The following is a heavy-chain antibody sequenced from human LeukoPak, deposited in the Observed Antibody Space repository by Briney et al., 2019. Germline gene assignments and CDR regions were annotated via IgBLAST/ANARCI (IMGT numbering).Heavy chain of an antibody. J-gene: IGHJ6*03. Sequence: GGSLRLSCAASGFTFSSSTMNWVRQAPGKGLEWVSFISDTSNDIHYADSVTGRFTMSRDNAKNSLHLQMNSLRVEDTAVYYCVRVPAEWLLKRYYYYYMDVWGKGTTVTVSS. CDR3: VRVPAEWLLKRYYYYYMDV. CDR1: GFTFSSST. D-gene: IGHD3-3*01. V-gene: IGHV3-21*01. CDR2: ISDTSNDI.